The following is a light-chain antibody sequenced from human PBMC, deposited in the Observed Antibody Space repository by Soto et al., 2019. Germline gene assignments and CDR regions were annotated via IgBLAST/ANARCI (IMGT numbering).Light chain of an antibody. J-gene: IGKJ1*01. CDR3: LQHNTYPWT. Sequence: DIQMTQSPASLSASVGDRVTINCRASQGITTHLGWYQQKPGQAPRRLIYDATTLHSRVPTRFGGSGSRTESTLTISSLQPEDFATYCRLQHNTYPWTFGQGTKVDI. CDR1: QGITTH. CDR2: DAT. V-gene: IGKV1-17*01.